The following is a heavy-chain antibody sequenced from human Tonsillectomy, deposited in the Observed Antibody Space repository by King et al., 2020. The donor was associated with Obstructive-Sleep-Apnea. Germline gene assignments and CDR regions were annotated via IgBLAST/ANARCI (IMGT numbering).Heavy chain of an antibody. J-gene: IGHJ4*02. D-gene: IGHD3-10*01. Sequence: PRASFPVSIHSSSPRSTRSYPPCCLTSPSPGLAVLCSILSYHGTTTYAPKLQGRVTLTPDTSPTPAYMELRSLRSDDTAVYYCAREVTLVRALFFDHWGQGTLVTVSS. CDR1: SPRSTRSY. V-gene: IGHV1-18*04. CDR2: ILSYHGTT. CDR3: AREVTLVRALFFDH.